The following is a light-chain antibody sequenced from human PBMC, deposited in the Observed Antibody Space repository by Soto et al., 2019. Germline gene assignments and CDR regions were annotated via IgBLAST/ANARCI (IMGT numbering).Light chain of an antibody. CDR1: SSDVGGYNY. CDR3: CSYAGSVV. CDR2: DVS. Sequence: QSALTQPRSVSGSPGQSVTISCTGTSSDVGGYNYVSWYQQHPGKAPKLMIYDVSKRPSGVPDRFSGSKSGNTASLTISGLQAEDEAAYYCCSYAGSVVFGGGTKVTVL. V-gene: IGLV2-11*01. J-gene: IGLJ2*01.